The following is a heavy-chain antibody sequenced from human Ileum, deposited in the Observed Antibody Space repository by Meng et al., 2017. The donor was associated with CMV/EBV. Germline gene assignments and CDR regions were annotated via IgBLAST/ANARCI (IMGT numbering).Heavy chain of an antibody. V-gene: IGHV4-39*07. D-gene: IGHD6-19*01. J-gene: IGHJ4*02. CDR2: IYYTEST. CDR1: GVSISSSSYC. CDR3: ARDQMQFYSSFSKGYFDY. Sequence: QGSGPDSVYPAETLALTWTVAGVSISSSSYCWGWIRQSPGKGLEWIGTIYYTESTYYNPSLSSRVTMSLDTSTNQFSLQLTSVTAADTAIYYCARDQMQFYSSFSKGYFDYWGRGTLVTVSS.